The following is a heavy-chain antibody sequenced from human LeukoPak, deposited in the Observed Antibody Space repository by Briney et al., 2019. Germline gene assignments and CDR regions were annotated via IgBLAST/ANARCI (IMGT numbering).Heavy chain of an antibody. D-gene: IGHD2-2*02. V-gene: IGHV1-2*02. CDR2: INSNNGGT. CDR1: GYTFTGYY. J-gene: IGHJ4*02. CDR3: AKLHCSSTSCYTGRVRYFDY. Sequence: ASVKVSCKASGYTFTGYYMHWVRQAPGQGLEWMGWINSNNGGTNYAQKFQGRVTMTRDTSISTAYMELSKLRSDDTAVYYCAKLHCSSTSCYTGRVRYFDYWGQGSLVTVSS.